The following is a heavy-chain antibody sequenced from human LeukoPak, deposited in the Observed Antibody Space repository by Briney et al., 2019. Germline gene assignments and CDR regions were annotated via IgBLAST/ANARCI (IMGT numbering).Heavy chain of an antibody. CDR1: GFTLSSFI. J-gene: IGHJ3*02. D-gene: IGHD6-19*01. V-gene: IGHV3-21*01. CDR2: INSSRSHI. Sequence: GGPLRLSCAGSGFTLSSFIVIRPRQAQGEGVVCVTSINSSRSHIHHADSVKGRFTVSRDNANHALYLQMNSLRAEDTGVYYCARDPGQWLVLSYAFDIWGQGTMVTVSS. CDR3: ARDPGQWLVLSYAFDI.